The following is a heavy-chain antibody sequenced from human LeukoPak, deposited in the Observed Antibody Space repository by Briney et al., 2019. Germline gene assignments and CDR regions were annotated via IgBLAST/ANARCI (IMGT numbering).Heavy chain of an antibody. D-gene: IGHD5-18*01. V-gene: IGHV1-18*01. CDR1: GYTFTSYG. CDR3: ASCNNHRGYSYGYYYYYMDV. Sequence: ASVKVSCKASGYTFTSYGISWVRQAPGQGLEWMGWISAYNGNTNYAQKLQGRVTMTTDTSTSTAYMELSSLRSEDTAVYYCASCNNHRGYSYGYYYYYMDVWGKGTTVTISS. J-gene: IGHJ6*03. CDR2: ISAYNGNT.